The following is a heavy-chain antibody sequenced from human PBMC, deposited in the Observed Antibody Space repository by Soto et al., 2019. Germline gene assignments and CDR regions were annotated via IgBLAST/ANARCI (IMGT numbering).Heavy chain of an antibody. CDR3: ARDAPYCSSTSCYGGDAFYI. Sequence: QVQLVESGGGVVQPGRSLRLSCAASGFTFSSYAMHWVRQAPGKGLEWVAVISYDGSNKYYADSVKGRFTISRDNSKNTLYLQMNSLRAEDTAVYYCARDAPYCSSTSCYGGDAFYIWGQGTMVTVSS. J-gene: IGHJ3*02. D-gene: IGHD2-2*01. V-gene: IGHV3-30-3*01. CDR1: GFTFSSYA. CDR2: ISYDGSNK.